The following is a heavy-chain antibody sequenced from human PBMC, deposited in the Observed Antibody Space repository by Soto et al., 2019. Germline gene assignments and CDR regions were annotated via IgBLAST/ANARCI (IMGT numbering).Heavy chain of an antibody. V-gene: IGHV4-39*01. J-gene: IGHJ4*02. CDR3: ARHDGYSYGFDY. D-gene: IGHD5-18*01. CDR1: GDSLNSRSYY. CDR2: IYYNGRT. Sequence: PSETLSLTCSVSGDSLNSRSYYWGWIRQPPGKGLEWIGNIYYNGRTYYNPSLKSRLTILVDTSKNQFSLEVTSVTAADTGIYYCARHDGYSYGFDYWGQGDLVTVSS.